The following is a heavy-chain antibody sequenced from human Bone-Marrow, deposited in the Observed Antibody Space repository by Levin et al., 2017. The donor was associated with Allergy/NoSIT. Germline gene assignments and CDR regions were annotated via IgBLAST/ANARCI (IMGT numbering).Heavy chain of an antibody. CDR2: ISAYNGNT. CDR3: ARDGGVLYCSSTSCYEGLDAFDI. CDR1: GYTFTSYG. J-gene: IGHJ3*02. V-gene: IGHV1-18*01. Sequence: ASVKVSCKASGYTFTSYGISWVRQAPGQGLEWMGWISAYNGNTNYAQKLQGRVTMTTDTSTSTAYMELRSLRSDDTAVYYCARDGGVLYCSSTSCYEGLDAFDIWGQGTMVTVSS. D-gene: IGHD2-2*01.